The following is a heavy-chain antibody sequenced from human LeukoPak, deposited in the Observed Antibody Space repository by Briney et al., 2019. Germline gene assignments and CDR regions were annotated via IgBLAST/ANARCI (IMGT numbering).Heavy chain of an antibody. CDR1: GYTFTGYY. V-gene: IGHV1-2*06. CDR2: INPNSGGT. J-gene: IGHJ4*02. D-gene: IGHD6-13*01. CDR3: ARVAAAGTKCFDY. Sequence: ASVKVSCKASGYTFTGYYMHWVRQAPGQGLEWMGRINPNSGGTSYAQKFQGRVTMTRDTSISTAYMELSRLRSDDTAVYYCARVAAAGTKCFDYWGQGTLVTVSS.